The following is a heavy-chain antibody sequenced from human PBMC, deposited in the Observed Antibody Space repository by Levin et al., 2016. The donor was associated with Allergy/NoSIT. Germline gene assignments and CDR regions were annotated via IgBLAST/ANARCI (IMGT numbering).Heavy chain of an antibody. CDR1: GGSISSYY. Sequence: SETLSLTCTVSGGSISSYYWSWIRQPPGKGLEWIGYIYYSGSTNYNPSLKSRVTISVDTSKNQFSLKLSSVTAADTAVYYCARVDIVVVPAALGRYYYMDVWGKGTTVTVSS. CDR2: IYYSGST. J-gene: IGHJ6*03. D-gene: IGHD2-2*03. V-gene: IGHV4-59*13. CDR3: ARVDIVVVPAALGRYYYMDV.